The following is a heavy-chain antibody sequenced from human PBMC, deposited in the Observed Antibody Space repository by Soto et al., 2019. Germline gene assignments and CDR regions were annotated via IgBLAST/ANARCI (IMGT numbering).Heavy chain of an antibody. D-gene: IGHD6-6*01. V-gene: IGHV4-34*01. Sequence: QVQLQQWGAGLLKPSETLSLTCAVYGGSFSGYYWSWIRQPPGKGLEWIVEINHSGSTNYNPSIKSRVTISVDTYKNQFALKLSSVTAADTAVYYCARARRGYSSSPSFDYWGQGTMITVSS. CDR1: GGSFSGYY. CDR2: INHSGST. CDR3: ARARRGYSSSPSFDY. J-gene: IGHJ4*02.